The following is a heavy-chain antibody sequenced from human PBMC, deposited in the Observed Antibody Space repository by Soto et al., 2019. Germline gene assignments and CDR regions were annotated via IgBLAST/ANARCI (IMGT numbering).Heavy chain of an antibody. CDR3: ARHAAYDSVWGKSDGSDY. J-gene: IGHJ4*02. CDR1: GGSISSNSYY. CDR2: MYYSGAT. D-gene: IGHD3-16*01. V-gene: IGHV4-39*01. Sequence: QLQLQESGPGLVKPSETLSLACTVSGGSISSNSYYWDWIRQPPGKVLEWIGSMYYSGATYHNPSLQSRVAIAVDTSKNQFSLHLSSVTAADTAVYYCARHAAYDSVWGKSDGSDYWGQGTLVTVSS.